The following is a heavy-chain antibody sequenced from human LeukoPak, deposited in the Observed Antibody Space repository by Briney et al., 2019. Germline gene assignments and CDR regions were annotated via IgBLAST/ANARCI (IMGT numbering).Heavy chain of an antibody. V-gene: IGHV4-39*07. Sequence: SETLSLTCTVSGGSISSNTYYWGWIRQPPGKGLEWIGSINYSGSTNYNPSLKSRVTISVDTSKNQFSLKLSSVTAADTAVYYCARLGVRGIDYWGQGTLVTVSS. D-gene: IGHD3-10*01. CDR2: INYSGST. J-gene: IGHJ4*02. CDR3: ARLGVRGIDY. CDR1: GGSISSNTYY.